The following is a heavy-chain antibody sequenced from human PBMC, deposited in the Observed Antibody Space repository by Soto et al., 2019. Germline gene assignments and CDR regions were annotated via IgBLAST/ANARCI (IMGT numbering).Heavy chain of an antibody. Sequence: GGSLRLSCAASGFTFSSYGMHWVRQAPGKGLEWVAVISYDGSNKYYADSVKGRFTISRDNSKNTLYLQMNSLRAEDTAVYYWAKAAVTVARYYYYYYMDVWGKGTTVTVSS. CDR3: AKAAVTVARYYYYYYMDV. CDR2: ISYDGSNK. V-gene: IGHV3-30*18. J-gene: IGHJ6*03. CDR1: GFTFSSYG. D-gene: IGHD4-17*01.